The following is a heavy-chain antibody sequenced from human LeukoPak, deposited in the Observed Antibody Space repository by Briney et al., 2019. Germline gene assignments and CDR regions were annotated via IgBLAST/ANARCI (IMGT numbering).Heavy chain of an antibody. D-gene: IGHD5-24*01. CDR2: ISSSSSYI. J-gene: IGHJ3*02. Sequence: GGSLRLSCAASGFTFSSYSMNWVRQAPGKGLEWVSSISSSSSYIYYADSVKGRFTISRDNAKNSLYRQMNSLRAEDTAVYYCASGQETDAFDIWGQGTMVTVSS. V-gene: IGHV3-21*01. CDR1: GFTFSSYS. CDR3: ASGQETDAFDI.